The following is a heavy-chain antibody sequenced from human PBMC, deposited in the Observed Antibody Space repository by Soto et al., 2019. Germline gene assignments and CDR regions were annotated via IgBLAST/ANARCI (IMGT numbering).Heavy chain of an antibody. V-gene: IGHV3-48*02. CDR1: GFTFSTYS. CDR2: ISSSSATI. CDR3: ASAVSCTNGLCYERNWFDP. J-gene: IGHJ5*02. D-gene: IGHD2-8*01. Sequence: GGSLRLSCAASGFTFSTYSMNWVRQAPGKGREWVSYISSSSATIYYADSVKGRFTVSRDNAKNSLYLQMNSLRDEDTAAYYCASAVSCTNGLCYERNWFDPWGQGTLVTDSS.